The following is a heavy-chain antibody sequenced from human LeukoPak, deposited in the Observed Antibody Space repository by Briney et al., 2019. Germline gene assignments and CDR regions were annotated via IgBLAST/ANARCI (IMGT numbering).Heavy chain of an antibody. CDR2: IWYDGSNK. CDR3: ASAFQNYDILTGPFDY. V-gene: IGHV3-33*01. J-gene: IGHJ4*02. Sequence: GGSLRLSCAASGFTFSSYGMHWVRQAPGKGLEWVAVIWYDGSNKYYADSVKGRFTISRDNFKNTLYLQMNSLRAEDTAVYYCASAFQNYDILTGPFDYWGQGTLVTVSS. CDR1: GFTFSSYG. D-gene: IGHD3-9*01.